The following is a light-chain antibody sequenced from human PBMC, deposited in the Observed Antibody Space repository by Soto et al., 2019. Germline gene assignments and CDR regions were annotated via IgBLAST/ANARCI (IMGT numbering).Light chain of an antibody. CDR3: CSYAGSGTLV. Sequence: QSALTQPASVSGSPGQSITISCTGTSSDVGSYNLVSWYQQHPGKAPKLMIYEGSKRPSGVSNRFSGSKSGNTDSLTISGLQAEDESDYFCCSYAGSGTLVFGGGTKLTVL. CDR1: SSDVGSYNL. V-gene: IGLV2-23*01. J-gene: IGLJ3*02. CDR2: EGS.